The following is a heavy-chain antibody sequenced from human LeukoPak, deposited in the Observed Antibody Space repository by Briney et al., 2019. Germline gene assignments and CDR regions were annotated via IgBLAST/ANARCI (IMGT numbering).Heavy chain of an antibody. CDR1: GFTFSSYS. CDR2: ISNTGRAT. J-gene: IGHJ5*02. Sequence: GGSLRLSCLASGFTFSSYSMHWVRQAPGEGLEWLSGISNTGRATDYADSIKGRFTISRDNSKNTVFLQMNSLRAEDTAEYFCAHQVPPNDEFFDHWGQGTLVTVSS. CDR3: AHQVPPNDEFFDH. V-gene: IGHV3-23*01.